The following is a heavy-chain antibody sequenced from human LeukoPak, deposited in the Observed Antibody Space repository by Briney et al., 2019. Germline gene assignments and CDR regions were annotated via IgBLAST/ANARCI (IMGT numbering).Heavy chain of an antibody. J-gene: IGHJ6*03. Sequence: SVKVSCKASGGTFSSYAISWVRQAPGQGHEWMGGIIPIFGTANYAQKFQGRVTITADESTSTAYMELSSLRSEDTAVYYCARDLRGYCSGGSCYTDYYYYYYMDVWGKGTTATVSS. CDR2: IIPIFGTA. CDR1: GGTFSSYA. D-gene: IGHD2-15*01. CDR3: ARDLRGYCSGGSCYTDYYYYYYMDV. V-gene: IGHV1-69*13.